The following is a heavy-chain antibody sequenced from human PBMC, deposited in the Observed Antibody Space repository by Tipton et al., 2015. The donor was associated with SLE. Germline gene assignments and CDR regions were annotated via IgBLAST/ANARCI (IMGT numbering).Heavy chain of an antibody. J-gene: IGHJ4*02. CDR2: MYYTGST. CDR3: ARQRLQPGGDYFDY. V-gene: IGHV4-39*07. Sequence: TLSLTCTVSGGSITSGSYYVGWIRQPPGKGLEWIGSMYYTGSTYNNPSLKSRVSVSVDTSKTQFSLKLSSVTAADTAVYYCARQRLQPGGDYFDYWGQGTLVTVSS. D-gene: IGHD4-11*01. CDR1: GGSITSGSYY.